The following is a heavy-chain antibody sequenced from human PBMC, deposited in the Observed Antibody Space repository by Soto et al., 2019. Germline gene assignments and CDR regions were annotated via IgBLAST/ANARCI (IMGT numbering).Heavy chain of an antibody. CDR1: GYTFTGYY. CDR2: INPNSGGT. D-gene: IGHD2-2*02. V-gene: IGHV1-2*02. CDR3: ARDPGGCSSTTSCYNIYYFDY. J-gene: IGHJ4*02. Sequence: GASVKVSCKASGYTFTGYYMHWVRQAPGQGLEWMGWINPNSGGTNYAQRFQGRVTMTRDTSINTAYMELSRLRSDDTAVYYCARDPGGCSSTTSCYNIYYFDYWGQGALVTVSS.